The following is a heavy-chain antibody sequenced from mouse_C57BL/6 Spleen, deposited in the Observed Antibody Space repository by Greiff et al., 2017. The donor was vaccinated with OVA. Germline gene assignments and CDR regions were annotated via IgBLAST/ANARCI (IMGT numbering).Heavy chain of an antibody. CDR3: ARTHVVIIMDD. Sequence: QVQLQQPGAELVKPGASVKLSCKASGYTFTSYWMHWVKQRPGQGLEWIGMIHPNSGSTNYNEKFKSKATLTVDKSSSTAYMQLSSLTSEDSAVYYCARTHVVIIMDDWGQGTSVTVSS. CDR1: GYTFTSYW. CDR2: IHPNSGST. J-gene: IGHJ4*01. V-gene: IGHV1-64*01.